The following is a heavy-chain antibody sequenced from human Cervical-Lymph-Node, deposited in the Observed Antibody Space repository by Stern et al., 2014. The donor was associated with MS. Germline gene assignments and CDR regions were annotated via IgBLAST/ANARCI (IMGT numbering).Heavy chain of an antibody. V-gene: IGHV5-51*01. D-gene: IGHD6-19*01. CDR2: VYPGASDT. CDR1: GYSFTSYW. CDR3: ARQSSTGWSAFDP. Sequence: EMQLVESGAEVKKPGESLKISCKASGYSFTSYWIAWVRQMPGKGLEWMGIVYPGASDTRYNLAFQGQLTISADKSTNPAYLQWNSLQASDSGIYYCARQSSTGWSAFDPWGQGTPVTVSS. J-gene: IGHJ5*02.